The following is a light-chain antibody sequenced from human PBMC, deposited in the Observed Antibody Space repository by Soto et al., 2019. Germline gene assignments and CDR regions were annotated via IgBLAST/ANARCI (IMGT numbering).Light chain of an antibody. V-gene: IGLV2-23*01. CDR1: SNDFGSRNF. CDR2: EGT. CDR3: CSYAGGTTWV. Sequence: QSALTQPASMSGSPGQSITISCTGSSNDFGSRNFVSWYHQRPNKAPKLMIFEGTKRPSGVSDRFSASKSGYTASLTISGLRAEDEANYYCCSYAGGTTWVFGGGTKVTVL. J-gene: IGLJ3*02.